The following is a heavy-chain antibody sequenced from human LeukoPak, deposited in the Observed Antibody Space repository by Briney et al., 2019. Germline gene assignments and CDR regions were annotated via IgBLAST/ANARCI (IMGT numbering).Heavy chain of an antibody. Sequence: SVKVSCKASGGTFSSYAISWVRQAPGQGLEWMGGIIPIFGTANYAQKFQGRVTITTDGSTSTAYMELSSLRSEDTAVYYCASGKFTYYYDSSGGGFFDYWGQGALVTVSS. CDR3: ASGKFTYYYDSSGGGFFDY. CDR2: IIPIFGTA. J-gene: IGHJ4*02. D-gene: IGHD3-22*01. CDR1: GGTFSSYA. V-gene: IGHV1-69*05.